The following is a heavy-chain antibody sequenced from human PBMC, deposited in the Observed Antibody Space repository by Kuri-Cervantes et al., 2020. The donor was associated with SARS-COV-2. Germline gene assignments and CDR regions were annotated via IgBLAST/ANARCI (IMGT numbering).Heavy chain of an antibody. CDR1: GFTFSSYW. D-gene: IGHD3-9*01. V-gene: IGHV3-7*01. J-gene: IGHJ4*02. Sequence: GESLKISCAASGFTFSSYWMTWVRQAPGKGLECVAKINQDGSEKYHVDSVKGRFTISRDNTKNSLFLLMNSLRAEDTAVYYCGRVSDDTGHYRPFDYWGQGTVVTVSS. CDR3: GRVSDDTGHYRPFDY. CDR2: INQDGSEK.